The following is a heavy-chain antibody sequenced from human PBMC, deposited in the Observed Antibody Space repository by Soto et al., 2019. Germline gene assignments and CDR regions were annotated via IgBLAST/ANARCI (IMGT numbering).Heavy chain of an antibody. J-gene: IGHJ2*01. V-gene: IGHV1-18*01. CDR3: VRCYCSVGSCYTCWHFDL. CDR2: ISPSTGDT. Sequence: QVQLVQSGAEVKEPGASVKLSCQASGYTFMNYAISWVRQAPGQGLEWMGWISPSTGDTDQAQNFQGRVTMTLDTSTNTANLELRTLRSDDSAVYYCVRCYCSVGSCYTCWHFDLWGRGTLVTASS. D-gene: IGHD2-15*01. CDR1: GYTFMNYA.